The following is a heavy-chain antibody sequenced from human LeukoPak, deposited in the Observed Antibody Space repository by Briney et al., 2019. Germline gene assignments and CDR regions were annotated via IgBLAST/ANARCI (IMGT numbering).Heavy chain of an antibody. D-gene: IGHD6-19*01. Sequence: SETLSLTCAVYGGSFSGYYWSWIRQPPGKGLEWIGEINHSGSTNYNPSLKSRVTISVDKSKNQFSLKLSSVTAADTAVYYCASTHRGSGFELDYWGQGTLVTVSS. J-gene: IGHJ4*02. CDR2: INHSGST. V-gene: IGHV4-34*01. CDR1: GGSFSGYY. CDR3: ASTHRGSGFELDY.